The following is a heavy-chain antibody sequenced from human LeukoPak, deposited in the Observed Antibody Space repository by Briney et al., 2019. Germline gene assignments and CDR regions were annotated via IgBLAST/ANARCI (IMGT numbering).Heavy chain of an antibody. D-gene: IGHD5-24*01. CDR3: ARDLRDGYNSGDFDY. CDR1: GYTFTGYY. Sequence: ASVKVSCKASGYTFTGYYMHWVRRAPGQGLEWMGWINPNSGGTNYAQKFQGRVTMTRDTSISTAYMELSRLRSDDTAVYYCARDLRDGYNSGDFDYWGQGTLVTVSS. CDR2: INPNSGGT. J-gene: IGHJ4*02. V-gene: IGHV1-2*02.